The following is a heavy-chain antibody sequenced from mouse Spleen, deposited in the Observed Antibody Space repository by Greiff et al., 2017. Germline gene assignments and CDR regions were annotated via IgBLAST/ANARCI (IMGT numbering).Heavy chain of an antibody. J-gene: IGHJ4*01. CDR2: INPNNGGT. CDR3: ARSMIQFYYAMDY. D-gene: IGHD2-4*01. Sequence: VQMQQSGPELVKPGASVKISCKASGYTFTDYYMNWVKQSHGKSLEWIGDINPNNGGTSYNQKFKGKATLTVDKSSSTAYMELRSLTSEDSAVYYCARSMIQFYYAMDYWGQGTSVTVSS. V-gene: IGHV1-26*01. CDR1: GYTFTDYY.